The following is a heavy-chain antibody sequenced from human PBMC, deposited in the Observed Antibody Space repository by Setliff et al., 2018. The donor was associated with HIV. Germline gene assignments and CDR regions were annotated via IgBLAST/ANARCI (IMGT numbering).Heavy chain of an antibody. J-gene: IGHJ4*02. V-gene: IGHV3-23*01. CDR1: GFTFSIYA. CDR2: ISGSGGLI. D-gene: IGHD1-20*01. Sequence: GGSLRLSCAASGFTFSIYALSWVRQGTGKGLEWVSTISGSGGLIFYADSVRGRFTISRDNSKNTVYLQMNSLRAEDTALYYCARDYSRYTWNYLDYWGQGTLVTVSS. CDR3: ARDYSRYTWNYLDY.